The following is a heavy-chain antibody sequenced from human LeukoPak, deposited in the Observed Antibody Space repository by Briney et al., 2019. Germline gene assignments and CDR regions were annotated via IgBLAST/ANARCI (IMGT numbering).Heavy chain of an antibody. CDR3: ARQEQQLVFDY. Sequence: PSETLSLTCTVSGGSISSSSYYWGWIRQPPGKGLEWIGSIYYSGSTYYNPSLKSRVTISVDTSKNQFSLKLSSVTAADTAVYYCARQEQQLVFDYWGQGTLVTVSS. J-gene: IGHJ4*02. CDR2: IYYSGST. V-gene: IGHV4-39*01. D-gene: IGHD6-13*01. CDR1: GGSISSSSYY.